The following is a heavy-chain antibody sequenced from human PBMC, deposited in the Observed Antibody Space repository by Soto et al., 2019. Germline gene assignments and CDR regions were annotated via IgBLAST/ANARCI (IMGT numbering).Heavy chain of an antibody. CDR1: GFTFSSYA. V-gene: IGHV3-23*01. CDR3: AKGRVPVAMSSIDY. J-gene: IGHJ4*01. D-gene: IGHD2-2*01. CDR2: ISGSGGST. Sequence: GGSMRLSCAASGFTFSSYAISWVRQALGKGLEWVSGISGSGGSTYYADSVKGRFTIPRDNSKNTLYLQMNSLRAEDTAVYHCAKGRVPVAMSSIDYWGQGTVVTRSS.